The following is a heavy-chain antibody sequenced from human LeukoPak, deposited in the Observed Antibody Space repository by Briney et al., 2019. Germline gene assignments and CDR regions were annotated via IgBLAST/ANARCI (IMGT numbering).Heavy chain of an antibody. CDR1: GGSISSSSYY. V-gene: IGHV4-39*01. CDR3: VPYSSGHNRNYYYYGMDV. CDR2: IYYSGST. D-gene: IGHD6-19*01. Sequence: SETLSLTCTVSGGSISSSSYYWGWIRQPPGKGLEWIGSIYYSGSTYYNPSLKSRVTISVDTSKNQFSLKLSSVTAADTAVYYCVPYSSGHNRNYYYYGMDVWGQGTTVTVSS. J-gene: IGHJ6*02.